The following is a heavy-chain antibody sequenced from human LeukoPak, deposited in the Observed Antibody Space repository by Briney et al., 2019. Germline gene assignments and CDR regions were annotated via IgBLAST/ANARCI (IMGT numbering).Heavy chain of an antibody. CDR1: GDSVSSNSAA. CDR3: ARGQTGSGRIFDY. CDR2: TYYRSKWYS. J-gene: IGHJ4*02. D-gene: IGHD2-15*01. V-gene: IGHV6-1*01. Sequence: SQTLSLTCVISGDSVSSNSAARNWIRQSPSRGLEWLGRTYYRSKWYSDFAEYVKGRITINPDTSKNQFSLQLISATPEDTAVYYCARGQTGSGRIFDYWGQGTLVTVSS.